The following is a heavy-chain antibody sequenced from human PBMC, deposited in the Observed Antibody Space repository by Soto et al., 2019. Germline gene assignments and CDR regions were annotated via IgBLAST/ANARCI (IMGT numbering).Heavy chain of an antibody. Sequence: GESLKISCKGSGYSFTSYRIGWVRQMPGKGLEWMGIIYPGDSDTRYSPSFQGQVTISADKSISTAYLQWSSLKASDTAMYYWASSTITIFGVEKNYFAYWGKGPRVPVSS. CDR3: ASSTITIFGVEKNYFAY. J-gene: IGHJ4*02. CDR1: GYSFTSYR. V-gene: IGHV5-51*01. CDR2: IYPGDSDT. D-gene: IGHD3-3*01.